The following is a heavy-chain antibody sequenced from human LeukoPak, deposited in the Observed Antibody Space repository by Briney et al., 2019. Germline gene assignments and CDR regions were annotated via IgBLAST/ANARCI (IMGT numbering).Heavy chain of an antibody. CDR2: IWYDGSNK. CDR1: GFTFSSYC. J-gene: IGHJ4*02. V-gene: IGHV3-33*01. D-gene: IGHD1-26*01. Sequence: GRSLRLSCAASGFTFSSYCMHWVRQAPGKGLEWVAVIWYDGSNKYYADSVKGRFTISRDNSKNTLYLQMNSLRAEDTAVYYCARSGGALDYWGQGTLVTVSS. CDR3: ARSGGALDY.